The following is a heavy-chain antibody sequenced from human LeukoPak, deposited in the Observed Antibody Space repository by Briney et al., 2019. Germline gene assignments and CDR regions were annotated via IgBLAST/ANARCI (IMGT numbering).Heavy chain of an antibody. V-gene: IGHV3-23*01. J-gene: IGHJ4*02. Sequence: GGSLRLSRAASGFTFSSYAMSWVRQAPGKGLEWVSAISGSGGSTYYADSVKGRFTISRDNSKNTLYLQMNSLRAEDTAVYYCAKDQNRYCSSTSCYLIDYWGQGTLVTVSS. CDR3: AKDQNRYCSSTSCYLIDY. CDR2: ISGSGGST. CDR1: GFTFSSYA. D-gene: IGHD2-2*01.